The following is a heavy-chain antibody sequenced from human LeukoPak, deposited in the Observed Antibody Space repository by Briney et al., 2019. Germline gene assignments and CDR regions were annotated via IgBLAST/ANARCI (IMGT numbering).Heavy chain of an antibody. CDR3: AELGITMIGGV. V-gene: IGHV3-7*01. D-gene: IGHD3-10*02. J-gene: IGHJ6*04. Sequence: GGSLRLSCAASGFTLSTYWMSWVRQAPGKGLEWVANIKKDGSEKYYVDSVKGRFTISRDNAENSLYLQMNGLRAEDTAVYYCAELGITMIGGVWGKGTTVTISS. CDR2: IKKDGSEK. CDR1: GFTLSTYW.